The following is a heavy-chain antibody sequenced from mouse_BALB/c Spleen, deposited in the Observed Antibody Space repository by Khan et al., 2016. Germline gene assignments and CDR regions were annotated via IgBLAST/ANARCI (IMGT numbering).Heavy chain of an antibody. CDR2: IYPGDGDA. V-gene: IGHV1-87*01. D-gene: IGHD2-10*01. J-gene: IGHJ2*01. CDR1: GYTFTTFG. Sequence: QVQLQQSGAELVRPGASVKISCKASGYTFTTFGMQWVKQRPGQGLEWIGAIYPGDGDAKYNQKFKGKATLTADKSSSTAYMQLSSLASEDSAIYYCARGNAYSEYDYWGQGTTLTVSS. CDR3: ARGNAYSEYDY.